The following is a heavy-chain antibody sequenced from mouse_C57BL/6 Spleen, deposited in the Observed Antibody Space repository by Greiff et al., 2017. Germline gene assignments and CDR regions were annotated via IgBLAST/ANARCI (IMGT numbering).Heavy chain of an antibody. D-gene: IGHD2-5*01. V-gene: IGHV2-6-1*01. J-gene: IGHJ1*03. Sequence: VQVVESGPGLVAPSQSLSITCTVSGFSLTSYGVHWVRQPPGKGLEWLVVIWSDGSTTYNSALKSRLSISKDNSRSQVFLKMNSLQTDDTAMYYCARHDSNYGYFDVWGTGTTVTVSS. CDR2: IWSDGST. CDR1: GFSLTSYG. CDR3: ARHDSNYGYFDV.